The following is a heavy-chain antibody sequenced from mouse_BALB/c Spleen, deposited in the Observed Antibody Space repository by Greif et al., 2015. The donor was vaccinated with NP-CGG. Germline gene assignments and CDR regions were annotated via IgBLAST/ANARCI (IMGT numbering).Heavy chain of an antibody. D-gene: IGHD2-3*01. V-gene: IGHV2-9*02. J-gene: IGHJ4*01. Sequence: VMLVESGPGLVAPSQSLSITCTVSGFSLTSYGVHWVRQPPGKGLEWLGVIWAGGSINYNSALTSRLSISKDNSKSQVFLKMNSLQTDDTAMYYCARSYDGYYVSAMDYWGQGTSVTVSS. CDR1: GFSLTSYG. CDR3: ARSYDGYYVSAMDY. CDR2: IWAGGSI.